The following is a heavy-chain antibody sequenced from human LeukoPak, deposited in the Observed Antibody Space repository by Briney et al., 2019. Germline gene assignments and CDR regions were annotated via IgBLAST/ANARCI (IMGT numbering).Heavy chain of an antibody. CDR2: IIPIFGTA. D-gene: IGHD6-13*01. J-gene: IGHJ6*03. V-gene: IGHV1-69*05. Sequence: GASVKVSCKASGYTFTSYGISWVRQAPGQGLEWMGGIIPIFGTANYAQKFQGRVTITTDESTSTAYMELSSLRSEDTAVYYCARDRQQLVNGYYYYYYMDVWGKGTTVTVSS. CDR1: GYTFTSYG. CDR3: ARDRQQLVNGYYYYYYMDV.